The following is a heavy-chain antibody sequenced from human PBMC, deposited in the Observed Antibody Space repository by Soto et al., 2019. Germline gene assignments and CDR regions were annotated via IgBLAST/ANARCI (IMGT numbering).Heavy chain of an antibody. CDR1: GFTFNSYA. CDR3: AKGRGSVHNMDYYGMDV. CDR2: IRGSGDST. V-gene: IGHV3-23*01. Sequence: PGGSLRLSCVASGFTFNSYAMSWVRQAPGKGLEWVSGIRGSGDSTYYADSVKGRFTISRDNSKNTLWVQMNSLRVEDTAIYFCAKGRGSVHNMDYYGMDVWGQGTTVTVSS. D-gene: IGHD3-10*01. J-gene: IGHJ6*02.